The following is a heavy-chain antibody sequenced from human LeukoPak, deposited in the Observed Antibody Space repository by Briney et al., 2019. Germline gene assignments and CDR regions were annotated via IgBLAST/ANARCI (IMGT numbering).Heavy chain of an antibody. CDR3: ARAANAFDI. CDR1: GFTFSSYA. CDR2: ISYDGSNK. Sequence: PGRSLRPSFAAPGFTFSSYAIHWVRQGPGQGLEWVAVISYDGSNKYYADSVKGRFTISRDNSKNTLYLQMNSLRAEDTAVYYCARAANAFDIWGQGTMVTVSS. J-gene: IGHJ3*02. V-gene: IGHV3-30*04.